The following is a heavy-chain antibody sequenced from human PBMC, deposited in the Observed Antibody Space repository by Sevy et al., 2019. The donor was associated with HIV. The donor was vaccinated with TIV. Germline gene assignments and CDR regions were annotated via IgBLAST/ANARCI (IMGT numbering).Heavy chain of an antibody. J-gene: IGHJ6*02. V-gene: IGHV3-30*18. D-gene: IGHD6-19*01. Sequence: GGSLRLSCAASGFTFSSYGMHWVRQAPGKGLEWVAVISYDGSNKYYADSVKGRFTISRDNSKNTLYLQMNSLRAEDTAVYYCAKDVSSVSGWANYYYGMDVWGQGTTVTVSS. CDR2: ISYDGSNK. CDR1: GFTFSSYG. CDR3: AKDVSSVSGWANYYYGMDV.